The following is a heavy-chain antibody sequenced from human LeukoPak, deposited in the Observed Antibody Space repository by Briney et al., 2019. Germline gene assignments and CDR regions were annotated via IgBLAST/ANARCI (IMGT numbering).Heavy chain of an antibody. V-gene: IGHV3-48*02. J-gene: IGHJ4*02. CDR1: GFTFSSYS. Sequence: GGSLRLSCAASGFTFSSYSMNWVRQAPGKGLEWVSYIGTSSSTIYYADSVKGRFTISRDNAKNSLYLQMNGLRDEDTAVYYCARHDYGGNSGDSWGQGTLVAVSS. CDR3: ARHDYGGNSGDS. D-gene: IGHD4-23*01. CDR2: IGTSSSTI.